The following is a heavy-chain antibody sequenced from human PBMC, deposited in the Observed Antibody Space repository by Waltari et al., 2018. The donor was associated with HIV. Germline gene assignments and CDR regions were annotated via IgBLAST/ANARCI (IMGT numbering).Heavy chain of an antibody. Sequence: EVQLVQSGAEVKTPGESLTISCKGSGYSFATYWIGWVRQMPGKGLEWMGIIYPGDSDTRYSPSFQGQVTISADKSIRTAYLQWSSLKASDTAMYYCTKGMYANQDYFDNWGQGTLVTVSS. V-gene: IGHV5-51*03. CDR3: TKGMYANQDYFDN. CDR2: IYPGDSDT. CDR1: GYSFATYW. J-gene: IGHJ4*02. D-gene: IGHD2-8*01.